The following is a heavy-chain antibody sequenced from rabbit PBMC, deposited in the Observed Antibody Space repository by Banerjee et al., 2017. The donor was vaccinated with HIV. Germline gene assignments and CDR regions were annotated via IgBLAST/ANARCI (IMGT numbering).Heavy chain of an antibody. CDR3: ARDLTGVTGWNFNL. D-gene: IGHD7-1*01. CDR1: GFDFSGNA. J-gene: IGHJ4*01. Sequence: QEQLEESGGDLVKPEGSLTLTCTASGFDFSGNAMCWVRQAPGKGPEWIGYIVYDGNIYYASWAKGRFTISKTSSTTVALQMTSLTAADTATYFCARDLTGVTGWNFNLWGPGTLVTVS. V-gene: IGHV1S45*01. CDR2: IVYDGNI.